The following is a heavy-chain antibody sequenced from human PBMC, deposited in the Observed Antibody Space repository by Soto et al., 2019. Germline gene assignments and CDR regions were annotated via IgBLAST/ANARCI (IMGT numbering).Heavy chain of an antibody. CDR1: GFILSGYD. CDR2: IGTAGDP. V-gene: IGHV3-13*05. CDR3: ARAVFDSSGYYSYVMDV. Sequence: GGSLRLSCVASGFILSGYDMHWVRQATGEGLEWVSAIGTAGDPYYSGSVKGRFTISRGNAENSVYLQMNSLRAGDTAVYYCARAVFDSSGYYSYVMDVCGQGTTVTVYS. J-gene: IGHJ6*02. D-gene: IGHD6-19*01.